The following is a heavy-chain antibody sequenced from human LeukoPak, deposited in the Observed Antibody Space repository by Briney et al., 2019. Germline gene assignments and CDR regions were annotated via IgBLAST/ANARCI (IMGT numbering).Heavy chain of an antibody. CDR2: MNPDSGKT. CDR3: ARGTTRGYYDSSDYYFTPAVDY. Sequence: ASVKVSCKASGYTFNTYDVNWVRQATGQGLEWLGWMNPDSGKTGYAQKFQGRVTMTRNTSISTAYMELNSLKSEDTAVYFCARGTTRGYYDSSDYYFTPAVDYWGQGILLTVSS. J-gene: IGHJ4*02. CDR1: GYTFNTYD. V-gene: IGHV1-8*01. D-gene: IGHD3-22*01.